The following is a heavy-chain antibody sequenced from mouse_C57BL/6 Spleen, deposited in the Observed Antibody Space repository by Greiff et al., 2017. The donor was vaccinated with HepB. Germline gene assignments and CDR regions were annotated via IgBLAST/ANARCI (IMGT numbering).Heavy chain of an antibody. CDR2: INLNNGGT. D-gene: IGHD1-1*01. Sequence: EVQLQQPGPELVKPGASVKISCKASGYTLTDYYMNRVKQSHGQSLERIGEINLNNGGTSYNQKFKGQATLPVDKSSSTAYMEPRSLTSEDSAVYYCAKGDYGSSYVYWSQGATLTVSS. J-gene: IGHJ2*01. CDR1: GYTLTDYY. CDR3: AKGDYGSSYVY. V-gene: IGHV1-26*01.